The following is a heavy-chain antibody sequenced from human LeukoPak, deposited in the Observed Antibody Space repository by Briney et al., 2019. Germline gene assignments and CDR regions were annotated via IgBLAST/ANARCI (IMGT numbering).Heavy chain of an antibody. V-gene: IGHV4-34*01. J-gene: IGHJ6*02. CDR1: GGSFSGYY. CDR2: INHSGST. D-gene: IGHD6-6*01. CDR3: ARVAARPYYYYGMDV. Sequence: NPSETLSLTCAVYGGSFSGYYWSWIRQPPGKGLEWIGEINHSGSTNYNPSLKSRVTISVGTSKNQFSLKLSSVTAADTAVYYCARVAARPYYYYGMDVWGQGTTVTVSS.